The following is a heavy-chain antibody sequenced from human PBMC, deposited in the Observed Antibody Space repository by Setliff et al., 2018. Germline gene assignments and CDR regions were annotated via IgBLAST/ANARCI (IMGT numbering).Heavy chain of an antibody. D-gene: IGHD2-2*02. V-gene: IGHV1-69*13. CDR3: ARDSRGLVPAAIEGSYYYYGMDV. J-gene: IGHJ6*02. CDR2: IIPIFGTA. CDR1: GGTFSSYA. Sequence: ASVKVSCKASGGTFSSYAISWVRQAPGQGLEWMGGIIPIFGTANYAQKFQGRVTITADGSTSTAYMELSSLRSEDTAVYYCARDSRGLVPAAIEGSYYYYGMDVWGQGTTVTVSS.